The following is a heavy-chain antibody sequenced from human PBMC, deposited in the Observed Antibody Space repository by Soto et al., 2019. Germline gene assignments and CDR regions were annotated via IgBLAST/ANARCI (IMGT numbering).Heavy chain of an antibody. J-gene: IGHJ6*04. CDR2: TYYRSKWHN. Sequence: SQTLSLTCAISGDSVSSNSAAWNWIRQSPSRGLEWLGRTYYRSKWHNDYAVSVKSRITINPDTSKNQFSLQLNSVTPEDTAVYYCARVKGGAAAGTRHYYYYYGMDVWGKGTTVTVSS. D-gene: IGHD6-13*01. CDR3: ARVKGGAAAGTRHYYYYYGMDV. V-gene: IGHV6-1*01. CDR1: GDSVSSNSAA.